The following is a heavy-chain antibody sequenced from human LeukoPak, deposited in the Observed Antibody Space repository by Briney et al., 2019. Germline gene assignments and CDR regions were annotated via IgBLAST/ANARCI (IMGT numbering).Heavy chain of an antibody. CDR2: LSGSGSSA. CDR1: GFTFSTYA. J-gene: IGHJ4*02. D-gene: IGHD3-9*01. CDR3: AKGLTNLGDD. V-gene: IGHV3-23*01. Sequence: GSLRLSCAASGFTFSTYAMSWVRQAPGKGLEWVSGLSGSGSSAYYADSVKGRFTISRDNPKNTLYLQMNSLRPEDTAVYYCAKGLTNLGDDWGQGTLVTVSS.